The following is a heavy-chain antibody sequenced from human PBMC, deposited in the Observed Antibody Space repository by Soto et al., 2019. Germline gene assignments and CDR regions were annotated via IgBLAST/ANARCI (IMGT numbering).Heavy chain of an antibody. CDR1: GYTFTSCG. D-gene: IGHD3-22*01. CDR3: ARDYYDSSGYPYFDY. J-gene: IGHJ4*02. CDR2: ISAYNGNT. Sequence: ASVKVSCKASGYTFTSCGISWVRQAPGQGLEWMGWISAYNGNTNYAQKLQGRVTMTTDTSTSTAYMELRSLRSDDTAVYYCARDYYDSSGYPYFDYWGQGTLVTVSS. V-gene: IGHV1-18*04.